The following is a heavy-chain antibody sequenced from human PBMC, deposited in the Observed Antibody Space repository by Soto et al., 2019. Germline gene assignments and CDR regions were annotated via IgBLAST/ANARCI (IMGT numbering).Heavy chain of an antibody. V-gene: IGHV3-21*01. D-gene: IGHD2-15*01. CDR2: ISSSSSYI. Sequence: GSLRLSCAASGFTFSSYSMNWVRQAPGKGPEWVSSISSSSSYIYYADSVKGRFTISRDNAKNSLYLQMNSLRAEDTAVYYCARDYKGSGYYYYYGMDVWGQGTTVTVSS. J-gene: IGHJ6*02. CDR1: GFTFSSYS. CDR3: ARDYKGSGYYYYYGMDV.